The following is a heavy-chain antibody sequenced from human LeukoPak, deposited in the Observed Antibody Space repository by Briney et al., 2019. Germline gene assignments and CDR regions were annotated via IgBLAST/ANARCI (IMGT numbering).Heavy chain of an antibody. J-gene: IGHJ5*01. CDR1: GYTFTGYY. D-gene: IGHD1-26*01. V-gene: IGHV1-2*02. Sequence: ASVKVSCKASGYTFTGYYLHWVRRAPGQGLEWMGCVNPNSGDTNYAQKFQGSVTMTRDTSISTVYMELSRLRSDDTAVYYCARASGSYWWFDSWGQGTLVTVSS. CDR2: VNPNSGDT. CDR3: ARASGSYWWFDS.